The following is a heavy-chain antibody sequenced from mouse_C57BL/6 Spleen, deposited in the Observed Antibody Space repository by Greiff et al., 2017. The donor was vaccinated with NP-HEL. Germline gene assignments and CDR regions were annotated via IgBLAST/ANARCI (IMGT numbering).Heavy chain of an antibody. CDR1: GFTFTDYY. J-gene: IGHJ2*01. CDR2: IRNKANGYTT. Sequence: EVKLMESGGGLVQPGGSLSLSCAASGFTFTDYYMSWVRQPPGKALEWLGFIRNKANGYTTEYSASVKGRFTISRDNSQSILYLQMNALRAEDSATYYCARSPSSGYDYWGQGTTLTVSS. D-gene: IGHD3-1*01. V-gene: IGHV7-3*01. CDR3: ARSPSSGYDY.